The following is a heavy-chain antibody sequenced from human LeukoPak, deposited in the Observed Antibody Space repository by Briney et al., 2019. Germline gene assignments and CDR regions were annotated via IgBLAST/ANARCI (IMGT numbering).Heavy chain of an antibody. V-gene: IGHV3-33*01. CDR3: ARELPRPGGQTDASDI. CDR2: IWYDGDNK. Sequence: PGRSLRLSCAASRFTFSSYVMHWVRQASGKGLEWVALIWYDGDNKYYSDSVKGRFTISRDNSKNTLYLQMNSLRAEDTAVYYCARELPRPGGQTDASDIWGQGTMVTVS. D-gene: IGHD3-16*01. J-gene: IGHJ3*02. CDR1: RFTFSSYV.